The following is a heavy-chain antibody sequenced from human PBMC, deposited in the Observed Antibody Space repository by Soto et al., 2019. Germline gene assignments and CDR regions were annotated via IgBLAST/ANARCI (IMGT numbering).Heavy chain of an antibody. V-gene: IGHV3-21*01. Sequence: EVQLVESGGGLVKPGGSLRLSCAASGFTFSSYSMNWVRQAPGKGLEWVSSISSSSSYIYYADSVKGRFTISRDNAKNSLYLQMNSLRAEDTAVYYCARDRGVIPPYYYYGMDVWGQGTTVTVSS. CDR2: ISSSSSYI. J-gene: IGHJ6*02. CDR1: GFTFSSYS. D-gene: IGHD3-10*01. CDR3: ARDRGVIPPYYYYGMDV.